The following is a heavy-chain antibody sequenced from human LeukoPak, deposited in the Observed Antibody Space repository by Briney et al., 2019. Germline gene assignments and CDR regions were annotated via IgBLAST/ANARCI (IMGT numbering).Heavy chain of an antibody. J-gene: IGHJ4*02. CDR2: INGDGSST. V-gene: IGHV3-74*01. CDR3: ARTDNLDY. Sequence: GGSLRLSCAASGFRFSSSWMHWVRQGPGKGLVWVSRINGDGSSTTYADSVQGRFTISRDNAKNTLYLQMNSLRAEDTAVYYCARTDNLDYWGQGSLVTVSS. CDR1: GFRFSSSW. D-gene: IGHD5-24*01.